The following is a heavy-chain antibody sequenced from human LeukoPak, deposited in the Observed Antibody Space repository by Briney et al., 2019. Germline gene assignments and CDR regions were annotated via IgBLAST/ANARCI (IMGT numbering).Heavy chain of an antibody. CDR3: ARVFNGANHHYYMDV. D-gene: IGHD1-14*01. J-gene: IGHJ6*03. CDR1: GGSINSHY. Sequence: PSETLSLTCTVTGGSINSHYWSWIRQPAGKGLEWIGHIYTSGSTYYNPSLRRRVTMSVDTSKNQFYLKLSSVTAADSAAYYCARVFNGANHHYYMDVWGKGTTVTVSS. CDR2: IYTSGST. V-gene: IGHV4-4*07.